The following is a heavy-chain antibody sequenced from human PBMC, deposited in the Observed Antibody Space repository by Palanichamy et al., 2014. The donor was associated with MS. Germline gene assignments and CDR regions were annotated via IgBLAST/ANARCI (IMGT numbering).Heavy chain of an antibody. CDR1: GGSFSGYY. CDR2: INHSGST. J-gene: IGHJ6*02. D-gene: IGHD6-19*01. Sequence: QVQLQQWGAGLLKPSETLSLTCAVYGGSFSGYYWSWIRQPPGKGLEWIGEINHSGSTNYNPSLKSRATISVDTSKNQFSLKLSSVTAADTAVYYCARDPGYSSGWYRGGGYYYYYGMDVWGQGTTVTVSS. V-gene: IGHV4-34*01. CDR3: ARDPGYSSGWYRGGGYYYYYGMDV.